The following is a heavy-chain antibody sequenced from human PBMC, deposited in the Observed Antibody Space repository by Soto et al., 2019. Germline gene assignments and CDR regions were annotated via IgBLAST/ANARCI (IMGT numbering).Heavy chain of an antibody. J-gene: IGHJ6*03. D-gene: IGHD1-26*01. V-gene: IGHV1-8*01. CDR2: MNPNSGNT. CDR3: ARGVIVHWELLGPPYYYYMDV. Sequence: ASVKVSCKASGYTFTSYDINWVRQAAGQGLEWMGWMNPNSGNTGYAQKFQGRVTMTRNTSISTAYMELSSLRSEDTAVYYCARGVIVHWELLGPPYYYYMDVWGKGTTVTVSS. CDR1: GYTFTSYD.